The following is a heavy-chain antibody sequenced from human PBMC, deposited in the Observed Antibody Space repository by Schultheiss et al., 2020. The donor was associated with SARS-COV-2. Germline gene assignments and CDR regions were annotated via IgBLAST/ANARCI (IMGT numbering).Heavy chain of an antibody. V-gene: IGHV3-13*01. CDR3: ARDYDFWAY. Sequence: GESLKISCAASGFTFSSYDMHWVRQATGKGLEWVSAIGTAGDTYYPGSVKGRFTISRDNAKNSLYLQMNSLRAEDTAVYYCARDYDFWAYWGQGTLVTVSS. D-gene: IGHD3-3*01. J-gene: IGHJ4*02. CDR1: GFTFSSYD. CDR2: IGTAGDT.